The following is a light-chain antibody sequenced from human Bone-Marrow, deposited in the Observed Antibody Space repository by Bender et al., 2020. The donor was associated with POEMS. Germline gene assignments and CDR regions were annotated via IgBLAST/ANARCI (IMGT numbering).Light chain of an antibody. V-gene: IGLV2-14*03. CDR1: SSDVGAYNY. CDR3: CSSAGSRV. Sequence: QSALTQPASVSGSPGQSITISCTGTSSDVGAYNYVSWYQQHPGKAPRVMIYDVSNRPSGVSDRFSGSKSGNMASLTISGLQAEDEADYYCCSSAGSRVFGGGTKLTVL. J-gene: IGLJ2*01. CDR2: DVS.